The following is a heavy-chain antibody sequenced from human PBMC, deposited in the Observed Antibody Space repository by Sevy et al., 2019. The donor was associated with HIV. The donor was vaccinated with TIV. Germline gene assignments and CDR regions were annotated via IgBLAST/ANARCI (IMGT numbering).Heavy chain of an antibody. D-gene: IGHD5-18*01. Sequence: SETLSLTCTVSGGSISSGDYYWSWIRQPPGKGLEWIGYIYYSGSTYHNPSLKSRVTISVDTSKNQFSLKLSSVTAADTAVYYCARAAGQIQLWPDAFDIWGQGTMVTVSS. CDR1: GGSISSGDYY. J-gene: IGHJ3*02. CDR3: ARAAGQIQLWPDAFDI. V-gene: IGHV4-30-4*01. CDR2: IYYSGST.